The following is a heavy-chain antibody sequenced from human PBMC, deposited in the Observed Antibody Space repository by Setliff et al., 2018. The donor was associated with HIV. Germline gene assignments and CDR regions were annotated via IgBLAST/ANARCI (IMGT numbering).Heavy chain of an antibody. CDR2: ISAYNGNT. Sequence: ASVKVSCKASGYTFTSYGISWVRQAPGQGLEWMGWISAYNGNTNYAQKFQGRVTMTRDTSISTTYMELSRLRSDDTAVYYCARDLNSSPFDYWGQGTLVTVS. CDR1: GYTFTSYG. J-gene: IGHJ4*02. CDR3: ARDLNSSPFDY. D-gene: IGHD6-13*01. V-gene: IGHV1-18*01.